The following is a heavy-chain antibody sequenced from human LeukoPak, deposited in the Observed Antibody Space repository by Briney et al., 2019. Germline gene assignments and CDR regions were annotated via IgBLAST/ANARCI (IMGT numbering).Heavy chain of an antibody. CDR2: IRGIGGNT. CDR3: AKVRLRHEIYY. D-gene: IGHD3-16*01. Sequence: PGGSLRHSCAVSGLTLSRYAMSWVGPPAGREREWVSAIRGIGGNTYHADSLQDRFTTTRDNSKNTLYLQMNSLRADYTAGDYCAKVRLRHEIYYWGQGTLVTVSS. CDR1: GLTLSRYA. J-gene: IGHJ4*02. V-gene: IGHV3-23*01.